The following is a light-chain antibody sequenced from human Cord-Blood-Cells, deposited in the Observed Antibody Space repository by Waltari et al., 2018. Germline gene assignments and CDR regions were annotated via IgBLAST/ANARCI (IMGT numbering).Light chain of an antibody. Sequence: SDVGSYNRVSWYQQPPGTAPKLMIHEVSNRPSGVPDRFSGSKSGNTASLTISGLQAEDEADYYCSSYTSSSTYVFGTGTKVTVL. V-gene: IGLV2-18*02. CDR3: SSYTSSSTYV. J-gene: IGLJ1*01. CDR2: EVS. CDR1: SDVGSYNR.